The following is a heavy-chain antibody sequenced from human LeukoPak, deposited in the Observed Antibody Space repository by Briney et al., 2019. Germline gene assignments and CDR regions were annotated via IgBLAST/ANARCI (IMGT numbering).Heavy chain of an antibody. D-gene: IGHD1-1*01. Sequence: GGSLRLSCAASGFTFSTYWMTWARQAPGKGLEWVANIKEDGSETYYMDSAKGRFTISRDSAKNSLYLQMNSLRDEDTAVYYCARDSGRREDYWGQGILVTVSS. CDR3: ARDSGRREDY. V-gene: IGHV3-7*01. CDR2: IKEDGSET. J-gene: IGHJ4*02. CDR1: GFTFSTYW.